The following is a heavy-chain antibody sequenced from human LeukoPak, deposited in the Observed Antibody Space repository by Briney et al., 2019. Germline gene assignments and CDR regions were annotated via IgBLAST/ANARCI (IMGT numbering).Heavy chain of an antibody. CDR2: IYYSGST. CDR1: GGSISSYY. J-gene: IGHJ4*02. D-gene: IGHD3-10*01. Sequence: PSETLSLTCTVSGGSISSYYWSWIRQPPGKGLEWIGYIYYSGSTNYSPSLKSRVTISVDTSKNQFSLKLSSVTAADTAVYYCARFDYGSGSLFDYWGQGTLVTVSS. V-gene: IGHV4-59*12. CDR3: ARFDYGSGSLFDY.